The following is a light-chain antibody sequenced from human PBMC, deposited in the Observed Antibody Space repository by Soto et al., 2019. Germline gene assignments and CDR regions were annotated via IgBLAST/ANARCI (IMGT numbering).Light chain of an antibody. Sequence: TQMTQSASTLSASVGDSVSITCRASRDIGTWLAWFQQKPGRAPNLLIYRASTLARGVPSRFSGSGSGTEFTLTISSLQPDDFATYYCHRHETYPLAFGGGTKVDIK. CDR3: HRHETYPLA. J-gene: IGKJ4*01. CDR2: RAS. V-gene: IGKV1-5*03. CDR1: RDIGTW.